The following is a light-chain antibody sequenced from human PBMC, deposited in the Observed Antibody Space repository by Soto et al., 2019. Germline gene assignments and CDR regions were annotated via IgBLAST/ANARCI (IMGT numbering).Light chain of an antibody. CDR3: QKYNSAPWT. CDR2: GAS. J-gene: IGKJ1*01. V-gene: IGKV1-27*01. Sequence: DIQMSQSPSTLSASVGDRVTITCRASHGISNYLAWYQQKPGKVPKLLIYGASTLQSGVPSRFSGSGSGTDFTLTISSVQPEDVATYYCQKYNSAPWTFGQGTKVDIK. CDR1: HGISNY.